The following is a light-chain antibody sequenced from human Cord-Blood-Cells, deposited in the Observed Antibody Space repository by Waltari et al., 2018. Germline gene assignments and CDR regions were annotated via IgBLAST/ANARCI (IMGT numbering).Light chain of an antibody. Sequence: QSALTQPASVSGSPGQSITISCTGTSSDVGGYNYVSWYQQHPAKAPKLVIYDVSNRPSGVSNRFSGSKSGNTASLTISGLQAEEEADYYCSSYTSSSTLVFGGGTKLTVL. J-gene: IGLJ3*02. CDR2: DVS. V-gene: IGLV2-14*03. CDR1: SSDVGGYNY. CDR3: SSYTSSSTLV.